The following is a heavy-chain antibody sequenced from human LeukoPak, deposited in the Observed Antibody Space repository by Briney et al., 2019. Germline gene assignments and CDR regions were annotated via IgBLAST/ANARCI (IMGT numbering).Heavy chain of an antibody. CDR2: ISYSGST. D-gene: IGHD6-6*01. Sequence: SETLSLTCTVSGGSISSHYWSWIRQPPGKGLEWIGYISYSGSTNYNPSLKSRVTISVDTSKNQFSLKLSSVTAADTAVYYCARGAIAARSGDWFDPWGQGTLVTVSS. J-gene: IGHJ5*02. CDR3: ARGAIAARSGDWFDP. CDR1: GGSISSHY. V-gene: IGHV4-59*11.